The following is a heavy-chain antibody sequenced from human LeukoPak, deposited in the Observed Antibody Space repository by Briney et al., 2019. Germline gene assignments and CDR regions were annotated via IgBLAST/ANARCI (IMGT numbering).Heavy chain of an antibody. Sequence: GGSLRLSCAASGFTFSSYWMHWVRQAPGKGLVWVSRINRDGSSTSYADSVKGRFTISRDNAKNTLYLQMNSLRAEDTAVYYCARDPGDSSGWYPYYYYYYMDVWGKGTTVTVSS. V-gene: IGHV3-74*01. CDR3: ARDPGDSSGWYPYYYYYYMDV. CDR1: GFTFSSYW. J-gene: IGHJ6*03. D-gene: IGHD6-19*01. CDR2: INRDGSST.